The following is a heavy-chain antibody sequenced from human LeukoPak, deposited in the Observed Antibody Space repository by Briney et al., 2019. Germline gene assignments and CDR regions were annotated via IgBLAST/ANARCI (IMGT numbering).Heavy chain of an antibody. J-gene: IGHJ4*02. CDR3: ATLTYYYDSSGYFY. V-gene: IGHV3-48*01. CDR2: ITNSGNSK. D-gene: IGHD3-22*01. CDR1: EFTFSSYS. Sequence: GGSLRLSCAASEFTFSSYSMNWVRQAPGKGLEWVSYITNSGNSKSYADSVKGRFTISRDNTKNSLYLQMNGLRAEDTAVYYCATLTYYYDSSGYFYWGQGTLVTVSS.